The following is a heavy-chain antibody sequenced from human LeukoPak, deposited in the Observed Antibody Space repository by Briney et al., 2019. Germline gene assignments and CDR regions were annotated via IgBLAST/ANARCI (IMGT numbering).Heavy chain of an antibody. D-gene: IGHD3-10*01. CDR1: GLTFGSYA. Sequence: GGSLRLSCAASGLTFGSYAMSWVRQAPGQGLEWVSAISSSAIGTYYADSVKGRFTISRDNSKNTPYLQLNSLRAEGTAIYYCAKERGLWFGELLREEGYCDYWGQGTLVTVSS. CDR2: ISSSAIGT. V-gene: IGHV3-23*01. J-gene: IGHJ4*02. CDR3: AKERGLWFGELLREEGYCDY.